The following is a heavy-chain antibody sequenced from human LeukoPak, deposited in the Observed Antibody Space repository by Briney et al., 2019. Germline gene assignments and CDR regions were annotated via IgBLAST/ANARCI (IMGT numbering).Heavy chain of an antibody. CDR3: VKGRVTTMGLDV. J-gene: IGHJ6*02. CDR2: INSDGSIT. V-gene: IGHV3-74*01. D-gene: IGHD5-12*01. CDR1: GFTFSSYW. Sequence: QPGGSLRLSCAASGFTFSSYWMHWVRQAPGKGLVWVSRINSDGSITTYADSVKGRFTISRDNSKNTLYLQMSSLRPEDTAVYYCVKGRVTTMGLDVWGQGTTLTVSS.